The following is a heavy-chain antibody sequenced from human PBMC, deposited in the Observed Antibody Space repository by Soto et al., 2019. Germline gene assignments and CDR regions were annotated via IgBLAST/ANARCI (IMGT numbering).Heavy chain of an antibody. CDR1: GFTFSSYA. D-gene: IGHD6-19*01. J-gene: IGHJ4*02. CDR2: ISAGGGST. CDR3: AKDRSTGWYYFDY. V-gene: IGHV3-23*01. Sequence: PGGSLRLSCAASGFTFSSYAMSWVRQAPGKGLEWVSAISAGGGSTYYADSVKGRFTISRGNSKNTLYLQMTSLRAEDTAVYYCAKDRSTGWYYFDYWGQGTLVTVSS.